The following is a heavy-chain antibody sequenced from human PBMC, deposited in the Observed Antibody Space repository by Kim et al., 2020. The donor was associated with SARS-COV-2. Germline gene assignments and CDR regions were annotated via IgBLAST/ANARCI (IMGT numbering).Heavy chain of an antibody. CDR2: ST. V-gene: IGHV4-34*01. CDR3: ARDVRMVQDY. D-gene: IGHD3-10*01. J-gene: IGHJ4*02. Sequence: STNYIPSLKSRVTVSLETSKNQVSLKLSSVNAADTAGYYSARDVRMVQDYWGQGTLVTVSS.